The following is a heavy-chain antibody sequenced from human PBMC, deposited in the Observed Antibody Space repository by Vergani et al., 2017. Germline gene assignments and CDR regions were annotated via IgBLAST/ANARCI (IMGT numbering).Heavy chain of an antibody. CDR2: IIPIFGTA. Sequence: QVQLVQSGAEVKKPGSSVKVSCKASGGTFSSYAISWVRQAPGQGLEWMGGIIPIFGTANYAQKFQGRVTITADESTSTAYMELSSLRSEDTAVYYCARGGIAVAGSRVIPADDFDDWGQGTLVTVSS. D-gene: IGHD6-19*01. CDR1: GGTFSSYA. CDR3: ARGGIAVAGSRVIPADDFDD. V-gene: IGHV1-69*01. J-gene: IGHJ4*02.